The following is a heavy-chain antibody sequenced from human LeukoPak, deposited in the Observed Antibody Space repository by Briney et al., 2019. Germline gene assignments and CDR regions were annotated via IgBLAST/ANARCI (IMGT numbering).Heavy chain of an antibody. CDR3: ARSIAAAGPFDY. CDR1: GYTFTGYY. CDR2: INPNSGGT. Sequence: ASVKVSCKASGYTFTGYYMHWVRQAPGQGLEWMGWINPNSGGTNYAQKFQGRVTMTRDTSISTAYMELSRLRSDDTAVYYCARSIAAAGPFDYWGQGTLVTASS. V-gene: IGHV1-2*02. D-gene: IGHD6-13*01. J-gene: IGHJ4*02.